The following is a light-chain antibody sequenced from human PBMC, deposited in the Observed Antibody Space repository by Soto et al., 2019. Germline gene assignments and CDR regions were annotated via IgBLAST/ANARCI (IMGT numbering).Light chain of an antibody. CDR3: QQRYNWPRT. V-gene: IGKV3-11*01. CDR1: QSFGSF. Sequence: EIGMTQSPCTLSGSPGERATPSCRASQSFGSFLVWYQQKHGQAPRLLIYDAVNRVTGIPARFSGSGYGTDFTLTISSLETEDFAVYYCQQRYNWPRTFGQGTKVDIK. J-gene: IGKJ1*01. CDR2: DAV.